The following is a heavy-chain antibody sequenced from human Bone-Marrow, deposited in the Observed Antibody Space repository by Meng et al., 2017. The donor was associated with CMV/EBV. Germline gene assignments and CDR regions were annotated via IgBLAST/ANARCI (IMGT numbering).Heavy chain of an antibody. Sequence: SETLSLTCTVSGGSISSYYWSWIRQPPGKGLEWIGEINHSGSTNYNPSLKSRVTISVDTSKNQFSLKLSSVTAADTAVYYCARQPLPAALYYYYYYGMDVWGQGTTVTVSS. CDR3: ARQPLPAALYYYYYYGMDV. CDR2: INHSGST. V-gene: IGHV4-34*01. CDR1: GGSISSYY. D-gene: IGHD2-2*01. J-gene: IGHJ6*02.